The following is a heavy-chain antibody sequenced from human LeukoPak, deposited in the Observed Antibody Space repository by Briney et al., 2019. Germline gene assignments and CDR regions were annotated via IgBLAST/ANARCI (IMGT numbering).Heavy chain of an antibody. D-gene: IGHD2-2*01. CDR2: ISPYNANT. V-gene: IGHV1-18*01. Sequence: ASVKVSCKTSGYTFINYGINWVRQAPGQGLEWMGRISPYNANTNYAQKFQGRVTMTRDTSISTAYMELSRLRSDDTVVYYCARDQYQPLWWFDPWGQGTLVTVSS. J-gene: IGHJ5*02. CDR1: GYTFINYG. CDR3: ARDQYQPLWWFDP.